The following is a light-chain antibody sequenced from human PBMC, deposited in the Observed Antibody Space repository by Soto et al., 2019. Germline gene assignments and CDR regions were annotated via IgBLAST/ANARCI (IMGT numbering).Light chain of an antibody. V-gene: IGLV2-8*01. CDR2: EVS. CDR3: SSYAGSNNLI. Sequence: QSVLTQPPSASGSPGQSVTISCTGTSSDVGGYKYVSWYQRHPGKAPKLIIYEVSRRPPGVPDRFSGPKSGNTASLTVSGLHAEDEADYYCSSYAGSNNLIFGGGTKLTVL. J-gene: IGLJ2*01. CDR1: SSDVGGYKY.